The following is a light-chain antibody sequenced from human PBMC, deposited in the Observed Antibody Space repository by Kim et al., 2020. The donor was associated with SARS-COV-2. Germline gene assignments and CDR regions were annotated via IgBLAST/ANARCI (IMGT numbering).Light chain of an antibody. CDR2: GAS. J-gene: IGKJ1*01. CDR3: QQYNNWPWT. V-gene: IGKV3-15*01. Sequence: VSPGERATLSCMSSQSVSSNLAWYHQKPVQAPRLLIYGASTRATGIPARFSGSGSWTDFTFTISSLQSEDFAVYYCQQYNNWPWTFGQGTKVDIK. CDR1: QSVSSN.